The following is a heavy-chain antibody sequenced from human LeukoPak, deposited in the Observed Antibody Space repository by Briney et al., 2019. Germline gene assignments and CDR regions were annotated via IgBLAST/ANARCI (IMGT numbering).Heavy chain of an antibody. CDR1: GYTLTNYD. Sequence: ASVKVSCKASGYTLTNYDINWVRQATGQGLEWMGWMNPNSGHTGYTQKFQGRVGMTRDTSISTAYMELNSLRSEDTAVYYCVRVQSGSYARYGMDVWGQGTTVTVSS. J-gene: IGHJ6*02. CDR3: VRVQSGSYARYGMDV. CDR2: MNPNSGHT. D-gene: IGHD1-26*01. V-gene: IGHV1-8*01.